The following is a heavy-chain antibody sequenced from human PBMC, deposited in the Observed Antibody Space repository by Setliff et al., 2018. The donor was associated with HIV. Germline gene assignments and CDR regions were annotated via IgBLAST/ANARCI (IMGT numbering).Heavy chain of an antibody. CDR2: IRYDASNK. D-gene: IGHD2-2*01. Sequence: SGESLTISCAPSGFTFSDYGIHWVRQAPGKGLEWLTYIRYDASNKFYADSVKGRFTISRDNSKNTLFLQLNSLRVDDTAVYYCAKSCDVPSKPGPYYYSMDVWGKGTTVTVSS. J-gene: IGHJ6*03. CDR3: AKSCDVPSKPGPYYYSMDV. CDR1: GFTFSDYG. V-gene: IGHV3-30*02.